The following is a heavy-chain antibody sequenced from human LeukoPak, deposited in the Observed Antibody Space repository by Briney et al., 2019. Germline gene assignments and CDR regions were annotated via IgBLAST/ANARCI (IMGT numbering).Heavy chain of an antibody. Sequence: PSETLSLTCTVSGGSISSYYWSWIRQPPGKGLEWIGYIYYSGSTNYNPSLKSRVTISVDTSKNQFSLKLSSVTAADTAVYYCATSTQNCSSTSCYLGYWGQGTLVTVSS. D-gene: IGHD2-2*01. CDR2: IYYSGST. J-gene: IGHJ4*02. V-gene: IGHV4-59*12. CDR3: ATSTQNCSSTSCYLGY. CDR1: GGSISSYY.